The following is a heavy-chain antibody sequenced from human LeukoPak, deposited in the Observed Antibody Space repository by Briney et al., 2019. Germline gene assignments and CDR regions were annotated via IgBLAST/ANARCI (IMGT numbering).Heavy chain of an antibody. Sequence: PGGSLRLSCAASGFTFSSYGMHWVRQAPGKGLEWVAVISYDGSNKYYADSVKGRFTISRDNSKNTLYLQMNSLRAEDTAVYYCAKDRLYGGTIDYWGQGTLVTVSS. CDR2: ISYDGSNK. J-gene: IGHJ4*02. CDR1: GFTFSSYG. V-gene: IGHV3-30*18. CDR3: AKDRLYGGTIDY. D-gene: IGHD4-23*01.